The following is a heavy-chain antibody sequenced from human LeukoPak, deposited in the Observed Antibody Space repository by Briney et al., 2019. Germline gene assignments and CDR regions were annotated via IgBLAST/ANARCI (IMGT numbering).Heavy chain of an antibody. CDR2: IYSSGSP. Sequence: SETLSLTCTVSGGSISSYYWSWIRQPPGKGLEWIGYIYSSGSPNYNPSLKSRVTISVDTSKNQFSLKLSSVTAADTAVYYCARDRLGAAAVYFQHWGQGTLVTVSS. V-gene: IGHV4-59*01. D-gene: IGHD6-13*01. CDR1: GGSISSYY. CDR3: ARDRLGAAAVYFQH. J-gene: IGHJ1*01.